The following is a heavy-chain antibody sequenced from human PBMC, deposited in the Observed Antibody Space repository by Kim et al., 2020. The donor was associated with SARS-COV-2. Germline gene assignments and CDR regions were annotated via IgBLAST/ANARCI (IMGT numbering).Heavy chain of an antibody. J-gene: IGHJ6*02. CDR2: IWYDGSNK. D-gene: IGHD6-6*01. V-gene: IGHV3-33*01. CDR3: ARDRFASIAAQDYYYYGMDV. CDR1: GFTFSSYG. Sequence: GGSLRLSCAASGFTFSSYGMHWVRQAPGKGLEWVAVIWYDGSNKYYADSVKGRFTISRDNSKNTLYLQMNSLRAEDTAVYYCARDRFASIAAQDYYYYGMDVWGQGTTVTVSS.